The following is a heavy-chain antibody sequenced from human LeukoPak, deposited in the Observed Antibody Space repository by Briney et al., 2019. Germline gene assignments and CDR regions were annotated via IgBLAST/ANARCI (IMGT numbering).Heavy chain of an antibody. Sequence: PGGSLRLSCAASGFTFSGHWMSWVRQALGKGLEWVANINQGGSDKYYVDSVKGRFTISRDNANNLLYLQMNSLRGDDTAVYYCTRDRSRAEHDWGQGTLVTVSS. V-gene: IGHV3-7*01. D-gene: IGHD1-14*01. CDR2: INQGGSDK. CDR1: GFTFSGHW. CDR3: TRDRSRAEHD. J-gene: IGHJ4*02.